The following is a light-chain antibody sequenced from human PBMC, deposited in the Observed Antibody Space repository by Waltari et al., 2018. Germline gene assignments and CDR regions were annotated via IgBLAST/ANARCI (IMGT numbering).Light chain of an antibody. J-gene: IGKJ4*01. CDR2: GAS. CDR3: QQYNNWPLT. V-gene: IGKV3-15*01. Sequence: EIVMTQSPATLSVSPGERATLSCRASQSVSSNVAWYQQKPGQAPRLLIDGASTRATGIPARFSGSGSGTEFTLTISSLQSEDFAVYYCQQYNNWPLTFGGGTKVEIK. CDR1: QSVSSN.